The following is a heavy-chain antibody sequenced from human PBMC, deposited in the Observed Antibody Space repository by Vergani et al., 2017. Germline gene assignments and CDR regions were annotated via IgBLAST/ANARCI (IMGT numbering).Heavy chain of an antibody. Sequence: QVQLQQWGGGLLKPSETLSLTCVVNGGSFTSYHWTWIRQSPGDGLEWVGDIDHTGRPDYNLSLKSRLTMSVDKSRNQFSLTLNSVTATDTAIYFCARVNTETNGHLYYYYYMDVWGQGTAVTVS. V-gene: IGHV4-34*01. J-gene: IGHJ6*03. CDR1: GGSFTSYH. CDR2: IDHTGRP. D-gene: IGHD4-11*01. CDR3: ARVNTETNGHLYYYYYMDV.